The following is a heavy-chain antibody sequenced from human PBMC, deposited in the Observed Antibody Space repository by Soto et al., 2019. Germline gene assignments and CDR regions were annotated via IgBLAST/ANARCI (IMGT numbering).Heavy chain of an antibody. CDR2: MVVGSGNT. Sequence: QMQLVQSGPEVKKPGTSVKVSCKASGFTFTSSAVQWVRQARGQRLEWIGWMVVGSGNTNYAQKFQERVTITRDMSTSTAYMELSSLRSGDTAVYYCAAVNRVVTAMNDYWGQGTLVTVSS. CDR1: GFTFTSSA. V-gene: IGHV1-58*01. J-gene: IGHJ4*02. D-gene: IGHD2-21*02. CDR3: AAVNRVVTAMNDY.